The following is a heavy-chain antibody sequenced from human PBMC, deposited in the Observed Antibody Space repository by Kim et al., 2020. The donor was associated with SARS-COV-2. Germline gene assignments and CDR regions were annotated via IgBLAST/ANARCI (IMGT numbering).Heavy chain of an antibody. CDR2: IKSKTDGGTT. CDR3: TAASSYYDFWGDRVYFHY. Sequence: GGSLRLSCAASGFTFSNAWMSWVRQAPGKGLEWVGRIKSKTDGGTTDYAAPVKGRFTISRDDSENTLVLQMNSLKTEDTAVYYCTAASSYYDFWGDRVYFHYWGQGTLVTVSS. J-gene: IGHJ4*02. D-gene: IGHD3-3*01. V-gene: IGHV3-15*01. CDR1: GFTFSNAW.